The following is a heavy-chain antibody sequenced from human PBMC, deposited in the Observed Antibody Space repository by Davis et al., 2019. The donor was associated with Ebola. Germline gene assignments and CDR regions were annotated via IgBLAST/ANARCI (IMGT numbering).Heavy chain of an antibody. CDR1: GFSLRNSA. Sequence: GESLKISCAASGFSLRNSAMNWVRQAPGKGLEWVGRIKSKADGGTIDYAAPVKGRFTISRDDSKNTLYLQMNSLKTDDTAVYYCATESGFCRGTTCYQYYGMDVWGQGTTVTVSS. V-gene: IGHV3-15*01. J-gene: IGHJ6*02. D-gene: IGHD2-2*01. CDR2: IKSKADGGTI. CDR3: ATESGFCRGTTCYQYYGMDV.